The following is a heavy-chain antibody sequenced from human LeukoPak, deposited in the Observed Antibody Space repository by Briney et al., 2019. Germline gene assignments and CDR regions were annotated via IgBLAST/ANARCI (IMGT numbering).Heavy chain of an antibody. V-gene: IGHV4-30-2*01. CDR3: ARHVKGSPAAMVRGVPRGNWFDP. CDR2: IYHSGST. D-gene: IGHD3-10*01. Sequence: PSETLSLTCTVSGGSISSGGYYWSWIRQPPGKGLEWIGYIYHSGSTYYNPSLKSRVTISVDTSKNQFSLKLSSVTAADTAVYYCARHVKGSPAAMVRGVPRGNWFDPWGQGTLVTVSS. J-gene: IGHJ5*02. CDR1: GGSISSGGYY.